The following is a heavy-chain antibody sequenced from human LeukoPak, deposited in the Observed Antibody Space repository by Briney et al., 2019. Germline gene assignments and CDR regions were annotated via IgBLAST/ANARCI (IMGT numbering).Heavy chain of an antibody. CDR2: IWYDGSNK. CDR1: GFTFSSYG. D-gene: IGHD3-22*01. CDR3: AKEYYYDSSGYYSLPAFDI. V-gene: IGHV3-33*06. Sequence: QTGGSLRLSCAASGFTFSSYGMHWVRQAPGKGLEWVAVIWYDGSNKYYADSVKGRFTISRDNSKNTLYLQMNSLRAEDTAVYYCAKEYYYDSSGYYSLPAFDIWGQGTMVTVSS. J-gene: IGHJ3*02.